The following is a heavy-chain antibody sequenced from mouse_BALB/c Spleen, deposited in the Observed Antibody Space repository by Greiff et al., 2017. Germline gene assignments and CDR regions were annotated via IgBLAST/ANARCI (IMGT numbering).Heavy chain of an antibody. J-gene: IGHJ3*01. D-gene: IGHD2-4*01. Sequence: EVQLVESGGGLVKPGGSLKLSCAASGFTFTSYAMSWVRQTPEKRLEWVASISSGGSTYYPDSVMSRFTISRDNARNILYLQMSSLRSEDTAMYYCARGRDYGFAYWGQGTLVTVSA. CDR2: ISSGGST. CDR1: GFTFTSYA. V-gene: IGHV5-6-5*01. CDR3: ARGRDYGFAY.